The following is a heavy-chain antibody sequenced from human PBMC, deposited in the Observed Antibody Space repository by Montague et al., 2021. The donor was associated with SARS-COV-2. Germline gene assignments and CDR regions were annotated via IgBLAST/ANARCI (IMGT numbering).Heavy chain of an antibody. J-gene: IGHJ4*02. V-gene: IGHV3-53*01. CDR2: IYSGGST. D-gene: IGHD4-23*01. CDR1: GFTVSSNY. Sequence: SLRLSCAASGFTVSSNYMSWVRQAPGKGLEWVSVIYSGGSTYYADSVKGRFTISRDNSKNTLYLQMNSLRAEDTAVYYCARDAGGNSPTSFDYWGQGTLVTVSS. CDR3: ARDAGGNSPTSFDY.